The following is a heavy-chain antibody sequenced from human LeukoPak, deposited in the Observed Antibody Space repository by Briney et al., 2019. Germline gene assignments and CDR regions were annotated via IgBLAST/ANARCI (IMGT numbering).Heavy chain of an antibody. D-gene: IGHD2-2*01. CDR2: IYYSGST. CDR3: ARDRLYCSSTSCFHYFDY. CDR1: GGSISSYY. V-gene: IGHV4-59*01. J-gene: IGHJ4*02. Sequence: PSETLSLTCTVSGGSISSYYWSWIRQPPGKGLEWIGYIYYSGSTNYNPSLKSRVTISVDTSKNQSSLKLSSVTAADTAVYYCARDRLYCSSTSCFHYFDYWGQGTLVTVSS.